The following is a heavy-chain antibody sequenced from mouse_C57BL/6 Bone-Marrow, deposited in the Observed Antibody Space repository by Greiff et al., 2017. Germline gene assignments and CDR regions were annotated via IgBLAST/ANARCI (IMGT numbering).Heavy chain of an antibody. CDR1: GYTFTSYW. V-gene: IGHV1-64*01. Sequence: QVQLKQPGAELVKPGASVKLSCKASGYTFTSYWMHWVKQRPGQGLEWIGMIHPNSGSTNYNEKFKSKATLTVDKSSSTAYMQLSSLTSEDSAVYYCARKERPVGFAYWGQGTLVTVSA. D-gene: IGHD1-1*01. J-gene: IGHJ3*01. CDR2: IHPNSGST. CDR3: ARKERPVGFAY.